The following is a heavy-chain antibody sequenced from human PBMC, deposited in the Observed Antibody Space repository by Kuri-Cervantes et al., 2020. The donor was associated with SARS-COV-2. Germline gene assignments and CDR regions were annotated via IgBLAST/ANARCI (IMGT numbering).Heavy chain of an antibody. CDR3: ARKIAAAGGYGMDV. J-gene: IGHJ6*02. D-gene: IGHD6-13*01. V-gene: IGHV1-69*13. CDR1: GYTFTSYG. CDR2: IIPIFGTA. Sequence: SVKVSCKASGYTFTSYGISWVRQAPGQGLEWMGGIIPIFGTANYAQKFQGRVTITADESTSTAYMELSSLRSEDTAVYYCARKIAAAGGYGMDVWGQGTTVTVSS.